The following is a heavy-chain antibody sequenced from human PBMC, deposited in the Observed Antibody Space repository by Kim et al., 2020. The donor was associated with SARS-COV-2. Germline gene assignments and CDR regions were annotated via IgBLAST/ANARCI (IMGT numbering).Heavy chain of an antibody. CDR1: GFTFSSYG. Sequence: GGSLRLSCAASGFTFSSYGMHWVRQAPGKGLEWVAVIWYDGSNKYYADSVKGRFTISRDNSKNTLYLQMNSLRAEDTAVYYCARDGYSSGLGDRHYFDYWGQGTLVTVSS. CDR2: IWYDGSNK. V-gene: IGHV3-33*01. J-gene: IGHJ4*02. CDR3: ARDGYSSGLGDRHYFDY. D-gene: IGHD6-19*01.